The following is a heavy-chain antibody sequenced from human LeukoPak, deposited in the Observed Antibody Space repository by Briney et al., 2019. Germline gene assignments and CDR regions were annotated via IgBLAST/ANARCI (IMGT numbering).Heavy chain of an antibody. D-gene: IGHD3-22*01. V-gene: IGHV3-11*04. CDR2: ISSSGSTI. CDR3: ARASGLYYYDSSGYSLDV. J-gene: IGHJ6*02. CDR1: GFTFSDYY. Sequence: PGGSLRLSCAASGFTFSDYYMSWIRQAPGKGLEWASYISSSGSTIYYADSVKGRFTISRDNAKNTLYLQMNSLRAEDTAVYYCARASGLYYYDSSGYSLDVWGQGTTVTVSS.